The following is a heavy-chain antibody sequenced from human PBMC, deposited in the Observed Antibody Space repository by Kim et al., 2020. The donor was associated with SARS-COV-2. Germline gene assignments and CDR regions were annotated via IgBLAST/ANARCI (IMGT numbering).Heavy chain of an antibody. V-gene: IGHV3-7*03. Sequence: GGSLRLSCVTSGLSISLYWMTWVRQAPGKGLEWMASIKEDGSEKYYVDSVKGRFTISRDNAQNLLYLELNSLTLEDTAVYYCARDVGVEFDYWGKGTLVTVAS. CDR2: IKEDGSEK. CDR3: ARDVGVEFDY. CDR1: GLSISLYW. J-gene: IGHJ4*02. D-gene: IGHD2-2*01.